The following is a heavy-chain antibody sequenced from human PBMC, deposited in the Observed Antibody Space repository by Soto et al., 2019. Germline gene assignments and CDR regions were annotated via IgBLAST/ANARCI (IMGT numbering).Heavy chain of an antibody. Sequence: EVQLVESGGGLVQPGGSLRLSCVVSGFTFSDHYMDWVRQAPGKGLEWVGRIRNKANSYTTVYAASVKGRFTISRDDSNNSMYLQMDSLKIEDTAVYYCVRGPNSRYLLTTWDYWGQGALVTVSS. V-gene: IGHV3-72*01. J-gene: IGHJ4*02. CDR3: VRGPNSRYLLTTWDY. CDR2: IRNKANSYTT. D-gene: IGHD4-17*01. CDR1: GFTFSDHY.